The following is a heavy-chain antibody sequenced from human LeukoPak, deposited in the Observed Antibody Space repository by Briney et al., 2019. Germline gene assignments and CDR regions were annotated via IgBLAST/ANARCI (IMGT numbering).Heavy chain of an antibody. CDR3: AREAIAAAGTPFDY. D-gene: IGHD6-13*01. J-gene: IGHJ4*02. CDR1: GGSISSYY. V-gene: IGHV4-34*01. CDR2: INHSGST. Sequence: SETLSLTCTVSGGSISSYYWSWIRQPPGKGLEWIGEINHSGSTNYNPSLKSRVTISVDTSKNQFSLKLSSVTAADTAVYYCAREAIAAAGTPFDYWGQGTLVTVSS.